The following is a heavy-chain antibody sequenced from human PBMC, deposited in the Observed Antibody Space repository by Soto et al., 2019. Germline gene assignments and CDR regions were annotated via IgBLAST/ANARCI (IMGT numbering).Heavy chain of an antibody. CDR1: GGSFSAYY. V-gene: IGHV4-34*01. Sequence: QVQLQQWGAGLLKPSETLSLTCAVYGGSFSAYYWSWIRQPPGKGLEWIGEINHSGSTTYNPSLKSRVTISVDRSKNQFSLKLSSVTAPDTALYYCARGVGYAGVDYWGQGTLVTVSS. J-gene: IGHJ4*02. D-gene: IGHD5-12*01. CDR2: INHSGST. CDR3: ARGVGYAGVDY.